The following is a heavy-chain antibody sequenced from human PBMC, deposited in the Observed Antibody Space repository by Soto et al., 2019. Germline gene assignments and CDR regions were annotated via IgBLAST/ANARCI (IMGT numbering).Heavy chain of an antibody. Sequence: QVQLQESGPGLVKPSQTLSLTCTVSGGSISSGDYYWSWIRQPPGKGLEWIGYIYYSGSTYYNPSRKSRVTISVDTSKSQFSLKLSSVTAADTAVYYCARTCSGGSCYPRGWFDPWGQGTLVTVSS. V-gene: IGHV4-30-4*01. CDR3: ARTCSGGSCYPRGWFDP. D-gene: IGHD2-15*01. CDR1: GGSISSGDYY. J-gene: IGHJ5*02. CDR2: IYYSGST.